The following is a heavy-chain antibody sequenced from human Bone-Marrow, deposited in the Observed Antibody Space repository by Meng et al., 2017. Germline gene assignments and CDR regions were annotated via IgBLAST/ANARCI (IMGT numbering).Heavy chain of an antibody. D-gene: IGHD1-7*01. CDR3: ARDIRGNGNYGWFDP. V-gene: IGHV3-23*01. Sequence: EVQLLESGGGLVQPGGSLGLSCAASGFTFSNYAMGWVRLTPGKGLGWVSSIRNNGANTYYADSVKGRFTISRDNSKNMLYLQMNSLRAEDTALYYCARDIRGNGNYGWFDPWGQGTLVTVSS. J-gene: IGHJ5*02. CDR1: GFTFSNYA. CDR2: IRNNGANT.